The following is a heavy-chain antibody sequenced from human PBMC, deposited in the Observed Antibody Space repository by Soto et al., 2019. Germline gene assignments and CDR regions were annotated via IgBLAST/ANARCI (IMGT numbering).Heavy chain of an antibody. CDR1: GGSISSGGYY. CDR2: IYYSGST. J-gene: IGHJ4*02. CDR3: AREVAFYYDSSGYFNYFDY. D-gene: IGHD3-22*01. Sequence: QVQLQESGPGLVKPSQTLSLTCTVSGGSISSGGYYWSWIRQHPGKGLEWIGYIYYSGSTYYNPSXXGRVTISVDPXXNXFXXKLSSVTAAETAVYYCAREVAFYYDSSGYFNYFDYWGQGTLVTVSS. V-gene: IGHV4-31*03.